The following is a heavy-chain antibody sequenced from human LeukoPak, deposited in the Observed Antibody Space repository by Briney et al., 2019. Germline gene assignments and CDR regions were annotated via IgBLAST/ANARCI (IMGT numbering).Heavy chain of an antibody. J-gene: IGHJ4*02. CDR2: INPNSGGA. D-gene: IGHD2-2*01. Sequence: ASVKVSCKASGYTFTGYYKHWVRQAPGQGLEWMGWINPNSGGANYAQKFQGRVTMTRDTSISTAYMELSRLRSDDTAVYYCARGYCSSTSCPEMRDWGQGTLVTVSS. CDR1: GYTFTGYY. V-gene: IGHV1-2*02. CDR3: ARGYCSSTSCPEMRD.